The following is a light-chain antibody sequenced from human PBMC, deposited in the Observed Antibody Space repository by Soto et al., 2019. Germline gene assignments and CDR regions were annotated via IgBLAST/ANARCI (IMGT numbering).Light chain of an antibody. V-gene: IGLV2-14*01. Sequence: QSVLTQPDSVSGSPGQSITISCTGTSSDVGGYNYVSWYQQHPGKAPKLMIYDVSNRPSGVSNRFSGSKSGNTASLTISGLQAEDEADYYCSSYTSSSSPSVVFGGGTKLTVL. CDR3: SSYTSSSSPSVV. J-gene: IGLJ2*01. CDR2: DVS. CDR1: SSDVGGYNY.